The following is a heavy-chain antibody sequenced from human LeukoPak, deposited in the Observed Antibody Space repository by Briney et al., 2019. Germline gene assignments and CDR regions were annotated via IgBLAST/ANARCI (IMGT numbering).Heavy chain of an antibody. CDR2: INHSGST. V-gene: IGHV4-34*01. J-gene: IGHJ4*02. D-gene: IGHD1-26*01. CDR3: ARGRGVRGSYSS. CDR1: GGSFSGYY. Sequence: SVTLSLTCAVYGGSFSGYYWSWIRQPPGKGLEWIGEINHSGSTNYNPSLKSRVTISVDTSKNQSSLKLSSVTAADTAVYYCARGRGVRGSYSSWGQGTLVTVSS.